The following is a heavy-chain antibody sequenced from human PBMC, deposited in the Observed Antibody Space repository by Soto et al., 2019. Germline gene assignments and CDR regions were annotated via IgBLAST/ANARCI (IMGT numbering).Heavy chain of an antibody. D-gene: IGHD6-19*01. CDR3: ARDLMSSGLDP. V-gene: IGHV3-33*01. CDR2: IWYDGTDK. J-gene: IGHJ5*02. Sequence: QVQLVKSGGGVVQPGRSLRLSCAASGFTFSSYGMHWVRQAPGKGLEWVAVIWYDGTDKTYADSVKGRFTISRDNSKNTMYLQLNSLTAEDTAVYYCARDLMSSGLDPWGQGSLVTVSS. CDR1: GFTFSSYG.